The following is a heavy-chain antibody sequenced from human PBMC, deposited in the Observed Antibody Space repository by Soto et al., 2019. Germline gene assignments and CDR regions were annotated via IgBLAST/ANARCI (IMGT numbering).Heavy chain of an antibody. CDR2: IIPIFGTA. V-gene: IGHV1-69*13. D-gene: IGHD4-17*01. J-gene: IGHJ4*02. Sequence: GASVKVSCKASGGTFSSYAISWVRQAPGQGLEWMGGIIPIFGTANYAQKFQGRVTITADESTSTAYMELSSLRSEDTAVYYCARAARHDYGDYDPSFDYWGQGTLVTV. CDR3: ARAARHDYGDYDPSFDY. CDR1: GGTFSSYA.